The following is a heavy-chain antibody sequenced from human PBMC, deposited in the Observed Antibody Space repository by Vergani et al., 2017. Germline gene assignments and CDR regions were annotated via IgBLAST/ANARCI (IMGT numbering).Heavy chain of an antibody. D-gene: IGHD1-26*01. CDR1: GYTFTSYG. Sequence: QVQLVQSGAEVKKPGASVKVSCKASGYTFTSYGISWVRQAPGQGLEWMGWINPNSGGTNYAQKFQGRVTMTRDTSISTAYMELSRLRSDDTAVYYCARVMRGAVGATLFDYWGQGTLVTVSS. V-gene: IGHV1-2*02. J-gene: IGHJ4*02. CDR3: ARVMRGAVGATLFDY. CDR2: INPNSGGT.